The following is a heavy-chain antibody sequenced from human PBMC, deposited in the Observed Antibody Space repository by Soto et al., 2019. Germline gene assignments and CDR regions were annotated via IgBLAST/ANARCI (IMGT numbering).Heavy chain of an antibody. V-gene: IGHV3-33*01. Sequence: GGSLRLSCAASGFTFSSYGMHWVRQAPGKGLEWVAVIWYDGGNKYYADSVKGRFIISRDNSKNTLYLQMNSLRAEDTAVYYCARELGYCSSTSCYKGYYGMDVWGPGXTVTVSS. D-gene: IGHD2-2*02. J-gene: IGHJ6*02. CDR3: ARELGYCSSTSCYKGYYGMDV. CDR1: GFTFSSYG. CDR2: IWYDGGNK.